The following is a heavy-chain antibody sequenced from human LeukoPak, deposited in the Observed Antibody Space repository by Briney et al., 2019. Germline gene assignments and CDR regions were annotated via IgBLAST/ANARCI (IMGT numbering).Heavy chain of an antibody. CDR1: GGTFSSYA. D-gene: IGHD2-15*01. V-gene: IGHV1-69*13. Sequence: GASVKVSCKASGGTFSSYAISWVRQAPGQGLEWMGGIIPIFGTANYAQKFQGRVTITADESTSTAYMELSSLRSEDTAVYYCARGGVVVAATTGSREFDYWGQGTLVTVSS. CDR3: ARGGVVVAATTGSREFDY. J-gene: IGHJ4*02. CDR2: IIPIFGTA.